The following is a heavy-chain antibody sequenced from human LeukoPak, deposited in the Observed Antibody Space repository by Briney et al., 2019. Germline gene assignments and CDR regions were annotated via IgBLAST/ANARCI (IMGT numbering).Heavy chain of an antibody. CDR1: GFTFSNYC. D-gene: IGHD3-10*01. CDR3: AKRGVVIRVFLVGFHKEAYYFDS. Sequence: GGSLRLSCAASGFTFSNYCMSWIRQAPGKGLEWVADLSSSGGGIYYADSVKGRFTISRDNPKNTLYLQMNSLRAEDTAVYFCAKRGVVIRVFLVGFHKEAYYFDSWGQGALVTVSS. V-gene: IGHV3-23*01. J-gene: IGHJ4*02. CDR2: LSSSGGGI.